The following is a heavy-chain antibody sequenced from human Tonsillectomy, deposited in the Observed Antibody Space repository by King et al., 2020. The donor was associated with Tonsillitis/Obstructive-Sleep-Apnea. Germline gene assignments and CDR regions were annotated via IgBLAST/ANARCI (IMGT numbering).Heavy chain of an antibody. D-gene: IGHD3-3*01. CDR2: FDPEDGET. CDR3: ATETIFGVVIKRFDAFDI. V-gene: IGHV1-24*01. Sequence: QLVQSGAEVKKPGASVKVSCKVSGYTLTELSMHWVRQAPGKGLEWMGGFDPEDGETLYAQKFQGRVTMTEDTSTDTAYMELSSLRSEDTAVYYCATETIFGVVIKRFDAFDIWGQGTMVTVSS. J-gene: IGHJ3*02. CDR1: GYTLTELS.